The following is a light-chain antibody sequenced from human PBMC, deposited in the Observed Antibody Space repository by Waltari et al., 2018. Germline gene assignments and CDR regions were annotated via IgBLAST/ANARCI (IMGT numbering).Light chain of an antibody. V-gene: IGLV2-11*01. CDR1: SSDVGGYNY. CDR3: CSYAGSYNFV. J-gene: IGLJ1*01. Sequence: QSALTQPRSVSGSPGQSVTISCTGTSSDVGGYNYVSWYQQHPGKAPKFMIYDVTKRPRGAPVRCSGSKSGNPASLTISGLQAEDEADYYCCSYAGSYNFVFGSGTTVTVL. CDR2: DVT.